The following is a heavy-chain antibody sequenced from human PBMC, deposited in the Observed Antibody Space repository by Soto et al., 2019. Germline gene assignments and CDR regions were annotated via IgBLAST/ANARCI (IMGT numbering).Heavy chain of an antibody. J-gene: IGHJ4*02. CDR2: ISGSGGST. V-gene: IGHV3-23*01. CDR3: AKMPIVVVAAIPEAGYFDY. CDR1: GFTFSSYA. Sequence: GGSLRLSCAASGFTFSSYAMSWVRQAPGKGLEWVSAISGSGGSTYYADSVKGRFTISRDNSKNTLYLQMNSLRAEDTAVYYCAKMPIVVVAAIPEAGYFDYWGQGTLVTVSS. D-gene: IGHD2-15*01.